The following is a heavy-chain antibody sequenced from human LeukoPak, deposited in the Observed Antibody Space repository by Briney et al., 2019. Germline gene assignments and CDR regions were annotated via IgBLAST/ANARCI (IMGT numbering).Heavy chain of an antibody. Sequence: GGSLRLSCAVSGFTFSGFWMSWSRQAPGKGLEWVASINSDGSEGYYADVVKGRFTISRDNAKNSLYLQINSLRAEDTAVYYCARGDGDWSYYFDYWGQGTLVTVSS. CDR3: ARGDGDWSYYFDY. D-gene: IGHD4-17*01. V-gene: IGHV3-7*03. CDR2: INSDGSEG. CDR1: GFTFSGFW. J-gene: IGHJ4*02.